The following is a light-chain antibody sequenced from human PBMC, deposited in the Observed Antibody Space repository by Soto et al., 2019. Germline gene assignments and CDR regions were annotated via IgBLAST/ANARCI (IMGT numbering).Light chain of an antibody. CDR3: QQSYSTLLT. Sequence: EIVLTQSPGTLSLSPGERATLSCRASQSVSNNYLAWYQQKPGQAPRLLIYGASNRATGIPDRFSGSGSGTDFTLTISSLQPEDFATYYCQQSYSTLLTFGGGTKVDI. V-gene: IGKV3-20*01. CDR1: QSVSNNY. J-gene: IGKJ4*01. CDR2: GAS.